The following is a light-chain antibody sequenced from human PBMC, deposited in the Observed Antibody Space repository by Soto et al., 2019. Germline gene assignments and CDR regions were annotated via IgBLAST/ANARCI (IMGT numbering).Light chain of an antibody. V-gene: IGKV3-11*01. CDR2: GAS. CDR1: QTVRTF. CDR3: QQHSHWPPWT. Sequence: EVVLTQSPATLSLSPGERATLSCRASQTVRTFLDWYQQKPGQAPRLLIYGASNRATGIPAGFSGSGSGTDFTLTISSLEPEDFAVYYCQQHSHWPPWTFGQGTRVEIQ. J-gene: IGKJ1*01.